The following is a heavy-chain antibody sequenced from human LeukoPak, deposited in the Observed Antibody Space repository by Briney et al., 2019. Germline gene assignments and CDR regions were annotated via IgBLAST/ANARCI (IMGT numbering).Heavy chain of an antibody. CDR2: ISGSGGST. CDR1: GFTFSSYA. J-gene: IGHJ6*02. CDR3: AKVHFGVGSNKNYYYYYGMDV. D-gene: IGHD3-16*01. V-gene: IGHV3-23*01. Sequence: GGSLRLSCAASGFTFSSYAMSWVRQAPGKGLEWVSAISGSGGSTYYADPVKGRFTISRDNSKNTLYLQMNSLRAEDTAVYYCAKVHFGVGSNKNYYYYYGMDVWGQGTTVTVSS.